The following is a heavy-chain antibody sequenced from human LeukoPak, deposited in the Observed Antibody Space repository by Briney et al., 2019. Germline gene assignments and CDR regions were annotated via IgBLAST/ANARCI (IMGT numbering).Heavy chain of an antibody. D-gene: IGHD6-19*01. CDR1: GFTFSSYW. J-gene: IGHJ4*02. V-gene: IGHV3-74*01. CDR2: IEYGGSST. Sequence: GGSLTLSCAASGFTFSSYWLHWVRQVPGRGLVWVSRIEYGGSSTGYADSEKGLCTIARDNAKNMLYLQMNSLRAEDTAVYYCARAGVAGALDYWGQGTLVTVSS. CDR3: ARAGVAGALDY.